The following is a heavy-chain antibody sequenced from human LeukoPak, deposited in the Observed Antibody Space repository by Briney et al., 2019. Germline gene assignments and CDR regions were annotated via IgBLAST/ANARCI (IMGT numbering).Heavy chain of an antibody. CDR2: IYHSGST. J-gene: IGHJ3*02. D-gene: IGHD3-22*01. CDR1: GGSISSSNW. CDR3: ARRLAITMIVVATNGAFDI. Sequence: PSETLSLTCAVSGGSISSSNWWSWVRQPPGKGLEWIGEIYHSGSTNYNPSLKSRVTISVDKSKNQFSLKLSSVTAADTAMYYCARRLAITMIVVATNGAFDIWGQGTMVTVSS. V-gene: IGHV4-4*02.